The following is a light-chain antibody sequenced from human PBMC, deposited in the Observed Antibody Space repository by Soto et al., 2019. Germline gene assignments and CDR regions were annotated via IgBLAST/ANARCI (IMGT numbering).Light chain of an antibody. CDR2: DTS. Sequence: DILLTQSPATLSLSPGERATLSCRASQSVSSYLAWYQQKPGQAPRLLIYDTSTRATGIPARFSGSGSGTDFTLTISSLEPEDFAVYYCQQRSNWPLTFGGGTKVEIK. CDR3: QQRSNWPLT. J-gene: IGKJ4*01. CDR1: QSVSSY. V-gene: IGKV3-11*01.